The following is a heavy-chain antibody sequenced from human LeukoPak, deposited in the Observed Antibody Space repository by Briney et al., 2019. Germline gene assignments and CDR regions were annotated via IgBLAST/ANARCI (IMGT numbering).Heavy chain of an antibody. CDR1: RFTFSSYA. V-gene: IGHV3-23*01. CDR2: ISGSGGST. D-gene: IGHD6-13*01. J-gene: IGHJ4*02. Sequence: PGGSLRLSCAASRFTFSSYAISWVRQAPGKGLEWVSAISGSGGSTYYADSVKGRFTISRDNAKNSLYLQMNSLRAEDTAVYYCARIAAAGGVYFDYWGQGTLVTVSS. CDR3: ARIAAAGGVYFDY.